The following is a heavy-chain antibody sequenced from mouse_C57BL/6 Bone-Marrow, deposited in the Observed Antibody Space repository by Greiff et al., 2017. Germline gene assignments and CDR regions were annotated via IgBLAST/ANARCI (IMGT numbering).Heavy chain of an antibody. J-gene: IGHJ1*03. CDR2: LDPNSGGT. CDR3: ARWDYYGSSYGYFDV. V-gene: IGHV1-72*01. CDR1: GYTFTSYW. D-gene: IGHD1-1*01. Sequence: VQLQQSGAELVKPGASVKLSCKASGYTFTSYWMHWVKQRPGRGLEWIGRLDPNSGGTKYNEKFKSKATLTVDKPSSTACMQLSSLTSEDSAVYYCARWDYYGSSYGYFDVWGTGTTVTVTA.